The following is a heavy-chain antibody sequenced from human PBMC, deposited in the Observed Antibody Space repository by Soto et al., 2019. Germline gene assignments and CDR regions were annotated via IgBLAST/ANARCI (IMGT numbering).Heavy chain of an antibody. V-gene: IGHV4-30-2*01. D-gene: IGHD1-26*01. CDR2: IYHSGST. J-gene: IGHJ5*02. Sequence: SETLSLTCAVSGGSISSGGYSWSWIRQPPGKGLEWIGYIYHSGSTYYNPSLKSRVTISMDKSRNQFSVRLTSVTAADTAVYFCARGDRYSGSFSDYFDPWGQGTLVTVSS. CDR3: ARGDRYSGSFSDYFDP. CDR1: GGSISSGGYS.